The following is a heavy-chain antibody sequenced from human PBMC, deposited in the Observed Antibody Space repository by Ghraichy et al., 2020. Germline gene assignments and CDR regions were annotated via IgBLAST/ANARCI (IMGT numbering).Heavy chain of an antibody. V-gene: IGHV3-48*04. J-gene: IGHJ4*02. D-gene: IGHD2-15*01. CDR1: GFTFSSYS. Sequence: GGSLRLSCAASGFTFSSYSMNWVRQAPGKGLEWLSYISSSSSIIYYADSVRGRFTISRDNAKNSLYLQMNSLRAEDTAVFYCARLGYCSGGSCYLGRVDYWGQGTLVTVSS. CDR3: ARLGYCSGGSCYLGRVDY. CDR2: ISSSSSII.